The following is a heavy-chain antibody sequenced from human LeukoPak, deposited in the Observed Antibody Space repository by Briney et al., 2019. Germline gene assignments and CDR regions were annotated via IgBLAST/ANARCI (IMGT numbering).Heavy chain of an antibody. Sequence: ASVKVSCKASGGTFTGYYMHWVRQAPGQGLEWMGRINPNSGGTNYAQKFQGRVTMTRDTSISTAYMELRRLRSDDTAVYYCARGGTYDYVWGSYRNDIAPEAFDIWGQGTMVTVSS. D-gene: IGHD3-16*02. V-gene: IGHV1-2*06. CDR1: GGTFTGYY. CDR3: ARGGTYDYVWGSYRNDIAPEAFDI. CDR2: INPNSGGT. J-gene: IGHJ3*02.